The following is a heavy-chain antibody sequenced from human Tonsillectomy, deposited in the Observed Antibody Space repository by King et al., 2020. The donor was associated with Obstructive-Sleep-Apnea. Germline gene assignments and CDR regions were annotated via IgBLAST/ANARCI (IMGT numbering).Heavy chain of an antibody. J-gene: IGHJ4*02. CDR1: GGSISSDGYY. CDR2: IYYSGST. Sequence: VQLQESGPGLVKPSQTLSLNCTVSGGSISSDGYYWSWIRQHPGKGLEWIGYIYYSGSTYYNPSLKSRVTISVDTSKNQYSLKLISVTAADTAVYYCARDSYSGYDYWGQGTLVTVSS. V-gene: IGHV4-31*03. CDR3: ARDSYSGYDY. D-gene: IGHD5-12*01.